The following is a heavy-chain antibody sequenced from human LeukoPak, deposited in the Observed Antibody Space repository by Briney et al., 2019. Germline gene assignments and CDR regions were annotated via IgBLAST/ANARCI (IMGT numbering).Heavy chain of an antibody. V-gene: IGHV4-59*01. J-gene: IGHJ4*02. Sequence: SETLSLTCTVSGDSINNYYWSWIRQPPGKGLEWIGYIYYSGSTNYNPSLKSRVTISVDTSKNQFSLKLSSVTAADTAVYYCARASWELLDYWGQGTLVTVSS. CDR1: GDSINNYY. D-gene: IGHD1-26*01. CDR3: ARASWELLDY. CDR2: IYYSGST.